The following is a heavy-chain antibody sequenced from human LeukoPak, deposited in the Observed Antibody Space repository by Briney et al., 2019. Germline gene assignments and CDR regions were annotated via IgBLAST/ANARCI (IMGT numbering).Heavy chain of an antibody. V-gene: IGHV3-64*01. CDR3: ARVFYADSAYYYDY. CDR2: ISSNGGST. CDR1: GFTFSNYA. J-gene: IGHJ4*02. D-gene: IGHD3-22*01. Sequence: PGGSLRLSCAASGFTFSNYAMHWVRQAPGKGLEYVSAISSNGGSTYYANSVKGRFTISRDNSKNTLFLQMGSLRAEDMAVYYCARVFYADSAYYYDYWGQGTLVTVSS.